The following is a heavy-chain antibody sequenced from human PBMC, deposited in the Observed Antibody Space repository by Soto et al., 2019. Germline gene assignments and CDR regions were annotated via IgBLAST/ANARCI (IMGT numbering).Heavy chain of an antibody. CDR1: GDSITSSNW. CDR3: ARASPYGDYALDY. D-gene: IGHD4-17*01. J-gene: IGHJ4*02. Sequence: SETLSLTCAVSGDSITSSNWWSWIRQPPGKGLEWIGYISYSGSTNYNPSLKSRPTISVDTPKNQFSLKLRSVTAADTAVYYCARASPYGDYALDYWGQGTLVTVSS. CDR2: ISYSGST. V-gene: IGHV4-59*01.